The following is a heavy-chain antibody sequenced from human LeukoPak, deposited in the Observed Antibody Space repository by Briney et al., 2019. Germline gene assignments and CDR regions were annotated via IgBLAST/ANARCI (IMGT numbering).Heavy chain of an antibody. CDR3: ARRLLSMPGTEYY. CDR2: INPKSGGT. V-gene: IGHV1-2*02. D-gene: IGHD2/OR15-2a*01. CDR1: GYTFSRYY. J-gene: IGHJ4*02. Sequence: ASVKVSCKASGYTFSRYYMYWVRQAPGQGPGCMGWINPKSGGTNYTQKFQGRVTMTRDTPISTAYLEVSRLRSDDTAVYYCARRLLSMPGTEYYWGQGTLVTVSS.